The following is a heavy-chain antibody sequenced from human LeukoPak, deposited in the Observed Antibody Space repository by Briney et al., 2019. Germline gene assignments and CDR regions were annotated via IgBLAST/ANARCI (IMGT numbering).Heavy chain of an antibody. J-gene: IGHJ4*02. CDR3: ARGFSDFWSGYYLGY. D-gene: IGHD3-3*01. V-gene: IGHV1-8*03. CDR1: GYTFTSYD. Sequence: ASVRVSCKASGYTFTSYDINWVRQATGQGLEWMGWMNPNSGNTGYAQKFQGRVTITRNTSISTAYMELSSLRSEDTAVYYCARGFSDFWSGYYLGYWGQGTLVTVSS. CDR2: MNPNSGNT.